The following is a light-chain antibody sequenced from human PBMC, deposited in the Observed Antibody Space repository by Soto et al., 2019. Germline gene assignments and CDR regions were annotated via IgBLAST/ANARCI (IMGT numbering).Light chain of an antibody. V-gene: IGKV3-20*01. Sequence: EIVLTQSPGTLSLSPGERATLSCRASESVTSSYLAWYQQKLGQAPRLLMYGVSIRATGIPDRFRGSGSGTDFTLTISRLEPEDFAVYYCQQYVRSPSTFGQGTKVEIK. CDR1: ESVTSSY. J-gene: IGKJ2*01. CDR3: QQYVRSPST. CDR2: GVS.